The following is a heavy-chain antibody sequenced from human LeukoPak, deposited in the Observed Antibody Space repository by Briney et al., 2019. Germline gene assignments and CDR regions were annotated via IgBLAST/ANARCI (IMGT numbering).Heavy chain of an antibody. CDR3: ARGPPNWGYDY. J-gene: IGHJ4*02. CDR1: GFMFTKYD. CDR2: MNPNTGST. D-gene: IGHD7-27*01. Sequence: GASVKVSCKASGFMFTKYDINWVRQASGQRLEWMGWMNPNTGSTGYAQKFQDRVTMTRNTSISTAYMELSSLRSDDTAVYYCARGPPNWGYDYWGPGTLVTVSS. V-gene: IGHV1-8*01.